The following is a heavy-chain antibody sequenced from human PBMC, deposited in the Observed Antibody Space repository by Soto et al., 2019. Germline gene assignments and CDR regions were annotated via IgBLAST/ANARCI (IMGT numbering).Heavy chain of an antibody. Sequence: PSETLSLTSTVSGGSISSGDYYWSWIRQPPGKGLEWIGYIYYSGSTYYNPSFQGQVTISADKSISTAYLQWSSLKPSDSAMYYCASYHFDNIVYQADYWGPGTLVTVSS. D-gene: IGHD3-22*01. CDR2: IYYSGST. CDR1: GGSISSGDYY. V-gene: IGHV4-30-4*01. CDR3: ASYHFDNIVYQADY. J-gene: IGHJ4*02.